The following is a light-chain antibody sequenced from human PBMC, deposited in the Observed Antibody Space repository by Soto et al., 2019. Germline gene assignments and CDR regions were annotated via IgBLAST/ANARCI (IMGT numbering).Light chain of an antibody. CDR2: DAS. V-gene: IGKV3-15*01. J-gene: IGKJ1*01. Sequence: EIVMTQSPATLSVSPGERATLFYRASQSVDNKLAWYQQKPGQAPRLLIFDASIRAAGIPARFSGSGSGTEFTLTITSLQSADFAVYYCQHYNNYLAWTFGQGTKVEIK. CDR1: QSVDNK. CDR3: QHYNNYLAWT.